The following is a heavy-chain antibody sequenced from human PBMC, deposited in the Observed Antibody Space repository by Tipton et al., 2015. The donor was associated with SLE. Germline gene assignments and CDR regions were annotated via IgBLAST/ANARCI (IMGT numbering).Heavy chain of an antibody. CDR2: IRSKANSYAT. CDR1: GFTFSDYV. V-gene: IGHV3-73*01. Sequence: SLRLSCAASGFTFSDYVMHWVRQASGKGLEWVGRIRSKANSYATAYAASVKGRFTISRDDSKNTAYLQMNSLKTEDTAVYYCTAYDYSNFGAFDIWGQGTMVTVSS. D-gene: IGHD4-11*01. CDR3: TAYDYSNFGAFDI. J-gene: IGHJ3*02.